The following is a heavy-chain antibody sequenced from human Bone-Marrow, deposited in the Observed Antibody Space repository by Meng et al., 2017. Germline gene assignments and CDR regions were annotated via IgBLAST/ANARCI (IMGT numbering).Heavy chain of an antibody. CDR2: INTNTGNP. J-gene: IGHJ4*02. CDR3: ARVVRDSSGSSRLNY. D-gene: IGHD3-22*01. CDR1: GDTFTSYA. V-gene: IGHV7-4-1*02. Sequence: VQLGQFGAEGKKPGASVKVSCKASGDTFTSYAMNWVRQAPGQGLEWMGWINTNTGNPTYAQGFTGRFVFSLDTSVSTAYLQISSLKAEDTAVYYCARVVRDSSGSSRLNYWGQGTLVTVSS.